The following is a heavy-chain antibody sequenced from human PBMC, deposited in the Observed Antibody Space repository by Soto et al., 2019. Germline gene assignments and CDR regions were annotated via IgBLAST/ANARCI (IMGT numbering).Heavy chain of an antibody. V-gene: IGHV3-74*01. D-gene: IGHD2-8*01. Sequence: EEQLVESGGGLVQPGGSLRLSCAASGFTFSSYWMHWVRQAPGKGLVWVSRINPGGSITAYADSVKGRFTIARDNAKNTLYLQMNSLREDYTAVYYCARVPTGKYGVWNYWGQGTLVTVSS. J-gene: IGHJ4*02. CDR1: GFTFSSYW. CDR3: ARVPTGKYGVWNY. CDR2: INPGGSIT.